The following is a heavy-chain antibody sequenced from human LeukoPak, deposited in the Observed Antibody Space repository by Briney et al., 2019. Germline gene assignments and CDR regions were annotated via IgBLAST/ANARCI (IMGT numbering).Heavy chain of an antibody. D-gene: IGHD6-19*01. CDR3: ARDSSGWYSPSDLTNDY. J-gene: IGHJ4*02. V-gene: IGHV3-23*01. CDR1: GFTFNNYA. Sequence: GGSLRLSCAASGFTFNNYAMTWVRQAPGKGLEWVSGASGSGGSTYYADSVKGRFTISRDNAKNSLYLQMNSLRAEDTAVYYCARDSSGWYSPSDLTNDYWGQGTLVTVSS. CDR2: ASGSGGST.